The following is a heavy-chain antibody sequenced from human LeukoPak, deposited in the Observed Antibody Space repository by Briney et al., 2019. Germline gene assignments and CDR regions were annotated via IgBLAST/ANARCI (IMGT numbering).Heavy chain of an antibody. CDR2: ISTGGNT. D-gene: IGHD7-27*01. Sequence: GRSLRLSCAVSGFTFSSYAMSWVRQAPGKGLEWVSGISTGGNTYYADSVKGRFTISRDNSKNTLYLQMNSLRAEDTAVYYCARAQTGEDFDYWGQGTLVTVSS. V-gene: IGHV3-23*01. CDR1: GFTFSSYA. CDR3: ARAQTGEDFDY. J-gene: IGHJ4*02.